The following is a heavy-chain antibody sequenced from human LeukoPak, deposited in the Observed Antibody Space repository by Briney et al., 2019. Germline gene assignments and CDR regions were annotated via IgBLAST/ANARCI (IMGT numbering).Heavy chain of an antibody. CDR1: GFTFSSYS. J-gene: IGHJ3*02. Sequence: GGSLRLSCAASGFTFSSYSMNWVRQAPGKGLEWVSYISSSSSTIYYAVSVKGRFTISRDNAKNSLYLQMNSLRAEDTAVYYCARDLRGADDAFDIWGQGTMVTVSS. CDR3: ARDLRGADDAFDI. CDR2: ISSSSSTI. D-gene: IGHD4/OR15-4a*01. V-gene: IGHV3-48*04.